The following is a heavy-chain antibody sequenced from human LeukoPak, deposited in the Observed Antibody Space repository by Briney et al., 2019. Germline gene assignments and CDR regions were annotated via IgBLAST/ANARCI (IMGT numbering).Heavy chain of an antibody. CDR2: IKEDGSDK. CDR1: GFTFSDYY. CDR3: ARENNHGADY. Sequence: GGSLRLSCAASGFTFSDYYMSWIRQAPGKGLEWVANIKEDGSDKYYVDSVKGRFTISRDNAKSSLFLQMNSLRAEDTAVYYCARENNHGADYWGQGTLVTVSS. V-gene: IGHV3-7*01. J-gene: IGHJ4*02.